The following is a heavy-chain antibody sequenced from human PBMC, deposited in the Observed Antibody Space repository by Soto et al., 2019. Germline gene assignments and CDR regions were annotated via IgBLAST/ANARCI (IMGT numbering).Heavy chain of an antibody. Sequence: QVQLVESGGGVVQPGRSLRLSCAASGFTFSSYAMHWVRQAPGKGLEWVAVISYDGSNKYYADSVKGRFTISRDNSKNTLYLQMNSLRAEDTAVYYCARGPTVPRVSGYWGQGTLVTVSS. CDR2: ISYDGSNK. D-gene: IGHD4-17*01. J-gene: IGHJ4*02. CDR3: ARGPTVPRVSGY. CDR1: GFTFSSYA. V-gene: IGHV3-30-3*01.